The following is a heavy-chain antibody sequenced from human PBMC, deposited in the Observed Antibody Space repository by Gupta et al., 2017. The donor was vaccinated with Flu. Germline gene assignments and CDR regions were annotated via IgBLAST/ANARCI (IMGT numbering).Heavy chain of an antibody. J-gene: IGHJ6*02. CDR2: ISGRDGHT. D-gene: IGHD6-19*01. V-gene: IGHV3-23*01. Sequence: EVHLLESGGGLVQPGGSLRLSCVAAGFTCTNYAMTWVRQAPGKGLEWVSAISGRDGHTFYADSVKGRFTMSRETSKNTIYLQMNRLGAEETAVYYCSKEREEVGKGLADVWGQGTTVTVSS. CDR1: GFTCTNYA. CDR3: SKEREEVGKGLADV.